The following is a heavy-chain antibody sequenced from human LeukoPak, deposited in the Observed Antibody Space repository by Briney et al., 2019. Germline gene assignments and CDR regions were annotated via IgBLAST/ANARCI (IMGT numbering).Heavy chain of an antibody. J-gene: IGHJ4*02. CDR1: GLTVSSSH. D-gene: IGHD7-27*01. CDR2: IKSGSNT. Sequence: PGGSLRLSCAASGLTVSSSHMTWIRQAPRKGLEWVSIIKSGSNTDYADSVKGRFAISRDNSKNTVYLQMNSLRIEDTAVYYCLNLPGGGQWGQGTLVTVSS. CDR3: LNLPGGGQ. V-gene: IGHV3-66*02.